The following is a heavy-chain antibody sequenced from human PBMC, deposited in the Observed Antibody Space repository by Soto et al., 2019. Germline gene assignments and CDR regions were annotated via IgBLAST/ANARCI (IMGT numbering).Heavy chain of an antibody. Sequence: TVGSLRLSCAASGFTFSTFSMNWVRQAPGKGLEWLSYIGGSGGSISYADSVKGRFTISRDNGKNTLYLQMSSLRDEDTAVYYCARDLAWAFDSWGQGALVTVSS. D-gene: IGHD1-26*01. J-gene: IGHJ4*02. CDR2: IGGSGGSI. CDR3: ARDLAWAFDS. V-gene: IGHV3-48*02. CDR1: GFTFSTFS.